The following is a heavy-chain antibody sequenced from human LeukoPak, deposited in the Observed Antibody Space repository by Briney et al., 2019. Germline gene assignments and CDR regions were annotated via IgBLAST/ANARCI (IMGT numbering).Heavy chain of an antibody. CDR3: AKSLSIFGVLSTPAPYYYYYYIDV. CDR1: GGTFSSYA. V-gene: IGHV1-69*13. Sequence: SVKVSCKASGGTFSSYAISWVRQAPGQGLEWMGGIIPIFGTANYAQKFQGRVTITADESTSTAYMELSSLRSEDTAVYYCAKSLSIFGVLSTPAPYYYYYYIDVSGKGSPVSVSS. CDR2: IIPIFGTA. J-gene: IGHJ6*03. D-gene: IGHD3-3*01.